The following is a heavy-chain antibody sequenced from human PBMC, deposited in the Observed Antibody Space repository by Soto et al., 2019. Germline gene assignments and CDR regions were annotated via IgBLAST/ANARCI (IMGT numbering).Heavy chain of an antibody. V-gene: IGHV3-33*01. CDR1: GFTFSSYG. D-gene: IGHD3-3*01. J-gene: IGHJ5*02. CDR3: ARDALTISSFDP. CDR2: IWYDGSNK. Sequence: GGSLRLSCAASGFTFSSYGMHWVRQAPGKGLEWVAVIWYDGSNKYYADSVKGRFTISRDNSKNTLYLQMNSLRAEDTAVYYCARDALTISSFDPWGQGTLVTVSS.